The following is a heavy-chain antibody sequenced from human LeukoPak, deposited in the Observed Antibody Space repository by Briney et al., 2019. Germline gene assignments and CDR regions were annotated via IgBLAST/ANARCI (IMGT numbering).Heavy chain of an antibody. CDR3: TSRVVVPAAISDY. D-gene: IGHD2-2*01. CDR1: RSTVSSKH. J-gene: IGHJ4*02. CDR2: VYSGGTT. V-gene: IGHV3-53*01. Sequence: GGSLRLSCAASRSTVSSKHMTWVRQAPGKGLEWVSVVYSGGTTYYADSVKGRFTISKDNSNNTLYLQMNSLRAEDTAVYYCTSRVVVPAAISDYWGQGTLVTVSS.